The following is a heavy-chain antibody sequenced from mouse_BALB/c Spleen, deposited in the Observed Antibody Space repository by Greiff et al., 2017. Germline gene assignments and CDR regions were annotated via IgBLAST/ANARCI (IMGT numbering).Heavy chain of an antibody. CDR1: GFTFSSYG. J-gene: IGHJ3*01. V-gene: IGHV5-6-3*01. CDR3: AREGSSGYPFAY. D-gene: IGHD3-1*01. Sequence: DVHLVESGGGLVQPGGSLKLSCAASGFTFSSYGMSWVRQTPDKRLELVATINSNGGSTYYPDSVKGRFTISRDNAKNTLFLQMTSLRSEDTAMYYCAREGSSGYPFAYWGQGTLVTVSA. CDR2: INSNGGST.